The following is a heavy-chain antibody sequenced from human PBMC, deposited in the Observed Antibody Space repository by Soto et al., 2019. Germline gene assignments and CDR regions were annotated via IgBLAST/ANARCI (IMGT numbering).Heavy chain of an antibody. Sequence: QVLLVDSGGGVVQPGRSLRLSCAASGFTFSSYAMNWVRQAPGKGLEWVALISHDGINKYYADSVRGRFTISRDSSTNTLYLQMNSLRAGDTAVYYCGRCTSTSCHLGSDYWGQGTLVTVSS. D-gene: IGHD2-2*01. V-gene: IGHV3-30-3*01. J-gene: IGHJ4*02. CDR3: GRCTSTSCHLGSDY. CDR1: GFTFSSYA. CDR2: ISHDGINK.